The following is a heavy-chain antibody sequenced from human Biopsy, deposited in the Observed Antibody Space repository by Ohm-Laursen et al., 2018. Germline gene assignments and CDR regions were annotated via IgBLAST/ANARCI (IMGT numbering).Heavy chain of an antibody. CDR3: ARDLLEWSLPS. Sequence: SVKVSCKAFGDAFLGYYLHWVRQAPGQGLEWMGSIYPNSGDTDFAQKFQGRVSMTRDTSVSTAYLELSSLRSDDTAIYYCARDLLEWSLPSWGQGTLVTVSS. CDR2: IYPNSGDT. J-gene: IGHJ4*02. CDR1: GDAFLGYY. V-gene: IGHV1-2*02. D-gene: IGHD3-3*01.